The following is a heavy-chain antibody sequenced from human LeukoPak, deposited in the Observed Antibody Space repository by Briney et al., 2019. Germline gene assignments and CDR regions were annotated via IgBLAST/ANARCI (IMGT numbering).Heavy chain of an antibody. D-gene: IGHD6-19*01. V-gene: IGHV4-31*03. J-gene: IGHJ4*02. Sequence: SETLSLTCTVSGGSISSGGYYWSWIRQHPGKGLEWVGYIYYSGSTYYNPSLKSRVTISVDTSKNQFSLKPSSVTAADTAVYYCARDNGNSGWYNGGYFDYWGQGTLVTVSS. CDR1: GGSISSGGYY. CDR3: ARDNGNSGWYNGGYFDY. CDR2: IYYSGST.